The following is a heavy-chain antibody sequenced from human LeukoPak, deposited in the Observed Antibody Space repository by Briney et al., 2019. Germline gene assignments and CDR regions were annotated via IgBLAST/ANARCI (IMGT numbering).Heavy chain of an antibody. Sequence: GGSLRLSCAASGFTFSSYGMSWVRQAPGKGLEWVSAISGSGGSTYYADSVKGRFTISRDNSKNTLYLQMNSLRAEDTAVYYCAKDRRGTNYYGSGGIDYWGQGTLVTVSS. J-gene: IGHJ4*02. CDR1: GFTFSSYG. D-gene: IGHD3-10*01. CDR2: ISGSGGST. V-gene: IGHV3-23*01. CDR3: AKDRRGTNYYGSGGIDY.